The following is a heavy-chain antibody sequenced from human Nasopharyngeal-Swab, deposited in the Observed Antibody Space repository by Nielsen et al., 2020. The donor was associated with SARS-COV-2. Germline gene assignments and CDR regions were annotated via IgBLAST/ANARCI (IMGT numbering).Heavy chain of an antibody. CDR1: GGSFSGYY. V-gene: IGHV4-34*01. CDR3: ARAVDHCDSCGYSFDY. Sequence: SETLSLTCAVYGGSFSGYYWSWIRQPPGKGLEWIGEINHSGSTNYNPSLKSRVTISVDTSKNQFSLKLSSVTAADTAVYYCARAVDHCDSCGYSFDYWGQGTLVTVSS. J-gene: IGHJ4*02. D-gene: IGHD3-22*01. CDR2: INHSGST.